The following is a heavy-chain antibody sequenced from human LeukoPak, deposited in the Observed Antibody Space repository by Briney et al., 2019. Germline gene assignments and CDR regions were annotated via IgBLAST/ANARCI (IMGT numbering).Heavy chain of an antibody. J-gene: IGHJ4*02. CDR3: ATHTRDYYDSSLGY. Sequence: GASVKVSCKASGYTFTSYDINWVRQATGQGLAWMGWMNPNSGNTGYAQKFQGRVTITRNTSISPAYMELSSLRSEDTAVYYCATHTRDYYDSSLGYWGQGTLVTVSS. CDR1: GYTFTSYD. V-gene: IGHV1-8*03. D-gene: IGHD3-22*01. CDR2: MNPNSGNT.